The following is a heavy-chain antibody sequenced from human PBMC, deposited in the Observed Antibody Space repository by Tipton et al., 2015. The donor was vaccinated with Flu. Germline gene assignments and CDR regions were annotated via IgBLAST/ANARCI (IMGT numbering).Heavy chain of an antibody. CDR2: IHPAGSDR. V-gene: IGHV1-2*02. CDR3: ARDVGPAGVLPFDP. CDR1: GYTFMKYY. J-gene: IGHJ5*02. D-gene: IGHD3-10*01. Sequence: QVQLVQSGAEVKKPGASVRVSCKTSGYTFMKYYMHWFRQAPGQGPEWMGYIHPAGSDRKYAQRFRDRVTMTSDTSISTFFLEVSRLENDDTAIYYCARDVGPAGVLPFDPWGQGTPVTVSS.